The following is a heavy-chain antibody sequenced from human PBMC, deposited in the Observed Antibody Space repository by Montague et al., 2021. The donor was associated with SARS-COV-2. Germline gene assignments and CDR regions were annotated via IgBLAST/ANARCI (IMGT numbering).Heavy chain of an antibody. D-gene: IGHD5-18*01. Sequence: SLRFSCAASGFTFSNYVINWVRQAPGEGLEWVSAISGSGGSTFYADSVKDRFTVSRDNSRNTLYLQMDSLRAEDTALYYCAKDMTLRGYNYGGNAFDIWGQGTMVTVSS. V-gene: IGHV3-23*01. CDR3: AKDMTLRGYNYGGNAFDI. CDR1: GFTFSNYV. J-gene: IGHJ3*02. CDR2: ISGSGGST.